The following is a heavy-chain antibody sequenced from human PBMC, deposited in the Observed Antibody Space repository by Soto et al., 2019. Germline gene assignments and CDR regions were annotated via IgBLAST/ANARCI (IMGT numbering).Heavy chain of an antibody. CDR1: GGSISSGGYY. V-gene: IGHV4-31*03. J-gene: IGHJ4*02. CDR3: ARGRWPIDY. Sequence: SATLSLTYNLSGGSISSGGYYSSWIRQHPGKGLEWIGYIYYSGSTYYNPSLKSRVTISVDTSKNQFSLKLSSVTAADTAGYYCARGRWPIDYWGQGTLVTVSS. D-gene: IGHD2-15*01. CDR2: IYYSGST.